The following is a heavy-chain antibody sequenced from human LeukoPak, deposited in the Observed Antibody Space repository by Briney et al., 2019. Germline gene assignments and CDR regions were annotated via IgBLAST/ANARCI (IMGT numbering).Heavy chain of an antibody. Sequence: SETLSLTCAVYGGSFSGYYWSWIRQPPGKGLEWIGEINHSGSTNYNPSLKSRVTISVDTSKNQFSLKLSSVTAADTAVYYCARQKVDYDYVWGSYRSKINWFDPWGQGTLVTVSS. D-gene: IGHD3-16*02. V-gene: IGHV4-34*01. CDR3: ARQKVDYDYVWGSYRSKINWFDP. CDR2: INHSGST. CDR1: GGSFSGYY. J-gene: IGHJ5*02.